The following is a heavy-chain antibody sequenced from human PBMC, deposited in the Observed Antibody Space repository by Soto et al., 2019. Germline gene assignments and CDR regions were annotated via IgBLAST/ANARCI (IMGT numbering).Heavy chain of an antibody. J-gene: IGHJ4*02. CDR2: ISSSGSTI. CDR1: GFTFSSYE. CDR3: ARAHSAYYYDSSGYYGYFDY. Sequence: PVGSLRLSCAASGFTFSSYEMNWVRQAPGKGLEWVSYISSSGSTIYYADSVKGRFTISRDNAKNSLYLQMNSLRAEDTAVYYCARAHSAYYYDSSGYYGYFDYWGQGTLVTVSS. V-gene: IGHV3-48*03. D-gene: IGHD3-22*01.